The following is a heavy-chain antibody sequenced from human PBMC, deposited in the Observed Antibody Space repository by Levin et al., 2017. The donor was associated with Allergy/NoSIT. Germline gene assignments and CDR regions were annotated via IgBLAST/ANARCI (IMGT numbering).Heavy chain of an antibody. Sequence: GGSLRLSCEASRFSFNSHWMNWVRQAPGKGPEWVASINQDGSDKDYLDSVKGRFTISRDNAKNSVYLQMNSLRVDDTAVYYCAREEGWGYHYGMDVWGQGTTVTVSS. V-gene: IGHV3-7*01. D-gene: IGHD3-16*02. CDR2: INQDGSDK. J-gene: IGHJ6*02. CDR1: RFSFNSHW. CDR3: AREEGWGYHYGMDV.